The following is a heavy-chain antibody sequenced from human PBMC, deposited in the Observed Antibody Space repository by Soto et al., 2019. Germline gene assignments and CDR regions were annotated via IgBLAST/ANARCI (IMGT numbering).Heavy chain of an antibody. CDR2: ISSSSSYI. Sequence: EVQLVESGGGLVKPGGSLRLSCAASGFTFSSYSMNWVRQAPGKGLEWVSSISSSSSYIYYADSVKGRFTISRDNAKNSLYLQMNSLRAEDTAVYYCARGLHHGSGSYYPLYWYFDLWGRGTLVTVSS. CDR3: ARGLHHGSGSYYPLYWYFDL. J-gene: IGHJ2*01. V-gene: IGHV3-21*01. CDR1: GFTFSSYS. D-gene: IGHD3-10*01.